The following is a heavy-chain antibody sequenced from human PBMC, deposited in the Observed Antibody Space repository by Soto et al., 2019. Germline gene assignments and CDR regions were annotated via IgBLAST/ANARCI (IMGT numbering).Heavy chain of an antibody. CDR1: GGSISSYY. Sequence: SETLSLTCTVSGGSISSYYWSWTRQPPGKGLEWIGYIYYSGSTNYNPSLKSRVTISVDTSKNQFSLKLSSVTAADTAVYYCARSYGDGQDRLTSYYFDYWGQGTLVTVSS. CDR3: ARSYGDGQDRLTSYYFDY. CDR2: IYYSGST. J-gene: IGHJ4*02. D-gene: IGHD4-17*01. V-gene: IGHV4-59*01.